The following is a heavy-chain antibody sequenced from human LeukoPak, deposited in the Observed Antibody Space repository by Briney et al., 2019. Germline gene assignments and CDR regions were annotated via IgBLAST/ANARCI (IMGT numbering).Heavy chain of an antibody. V-gene: IGHV4-30-4*08. CDR3: ARVVYSSYYYYYYMDV. CDR1: GGSISSGDYY. J-gene: IGHJ6*03. CDR2: IYYSGST. Sequence: SQTLSLTCTVSGGSISSGDYYWSWIRQPPGKGLEWIGYIYYSGSTYYNPSLKSRVTISVDTSKNQFSLKLSSVTAAGTAVYYCARVVYSSYYYYYYMDVWGKGTTVTVSS. D-gene: IGHD4-11*01.